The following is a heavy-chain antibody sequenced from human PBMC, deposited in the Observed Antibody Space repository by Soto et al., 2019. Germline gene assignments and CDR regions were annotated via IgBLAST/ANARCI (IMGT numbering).Heavy chain of an antibody. CDR2: IIPIFGTA. CDR1: GGTFSSYA. D-gene: IGHD3-9*01. CDR3: ARVVYDILTGYSYYYYGMDV. V-gene: IGHV1-69*01. Sequence: QVQLVQSGAEVKKPGSSVKVSCKASGGTFSSYAISWVRQAPGQGLEWMGGIIPIFGTANYAQKFQGRVTITADESTSTAYMELSSLRSEDTAVYYCARVVYDILTGYSYYYYGMDVWGQGTTVTVSS. J-gene: IGHJ6*02.